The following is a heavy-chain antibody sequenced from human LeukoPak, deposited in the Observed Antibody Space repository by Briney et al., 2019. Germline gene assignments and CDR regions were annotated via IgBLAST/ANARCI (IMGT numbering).Heavy chain of an antibody. V-gene: IGHV3-74*01. Sequence: GGSLRLSCAASGFNLSSNWMHWVRQAPGKGLVWVSRINSDGSSTSYADSVKGRFTISRDNAKNTLYLQMNSLRAEDTAVYYCARVSPLGYCSSISCGPFFDIWGQGTMVTVSS. CDR2: INSDGSST. CDR1: GFNLSSNW. J-gene: IGHJ3*02. D-gene: IGHD2-2*01. CDR3: ARVSPLGYCSSISCGPFFDI.